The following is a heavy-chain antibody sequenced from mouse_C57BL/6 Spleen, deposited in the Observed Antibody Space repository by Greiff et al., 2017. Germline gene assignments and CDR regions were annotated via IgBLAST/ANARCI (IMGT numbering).Heavy chain of an antibody. CDR2: IDPSDSYT. D-gene: IGHD1-1*01. CDR1: GYTFTSYW. V-gene: IGHV1-59*01. Sequence: VQLQQSGAELVRPGTSVKLSCKASGYTFTSYWMHWVKQRPGQGLEWIGVIDPSDSYTNYNQKFKGKATLTVDTSSSTAYMQLSSLTSEDSAVYYCARSLHYYGSSYYAMDYWGQGTSVTVSS. J-gene: IGHJ4*01. CDR3: ARSLHYYGSSYYAMDY.